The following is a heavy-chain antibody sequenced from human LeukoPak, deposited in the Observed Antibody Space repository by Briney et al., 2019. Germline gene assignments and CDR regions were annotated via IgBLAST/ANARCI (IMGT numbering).Heavy chain of an antibody. CDR2: ISYDGSNK. V-gene: IGHV3-30-3*01. CDR3: ARDAFDDSSGFDY. Sequence: GGSLRLSCAASGFTFSSYAMHWVRQAPGKGLEWAAVISYDGSNKYYADSVKGRFTISRDNAKNSLYLQMNSLRAEDTAVYYCARDAFDDSSGFDYWGQGTLVTVSS. CDR1: GFTFSSYA. J-gene: IGHJ4*02. D-gene: IGHD3-22*01.